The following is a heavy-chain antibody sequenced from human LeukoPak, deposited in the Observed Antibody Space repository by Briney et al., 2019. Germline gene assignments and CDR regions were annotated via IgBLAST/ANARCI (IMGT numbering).Heavy chain of an antibody. Sequence: SETLSLTCTVSGGSISSGGYYWSWIRQHPGKGLEWIGYIYYSGSTYYNPSLKSRVTISVDTSKNQLSLKLRSVTAPDTAVYYCARGRLRVGATTVRPAPPDYWGQGTLVTVSS. J-gene: IGHJ4*02. CDR1: GGSISSGGYY. CDR2: IYYSGST. CDR3: ARGRLRVGATTVRPAPPDY. V-gene: IGHV4-31*03. D-gene: IGHD1-26*01.